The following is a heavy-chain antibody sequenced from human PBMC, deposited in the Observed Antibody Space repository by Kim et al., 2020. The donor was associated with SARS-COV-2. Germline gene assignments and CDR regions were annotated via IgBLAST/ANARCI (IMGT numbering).Heavy chain of an antibody. CDR3: AGHPRDELLYY. J-gene: IGHJ4*02. D-gene: IGHD3-10*01. CDR1: GGSISSSSYY. V-gene: IGHV4-39*01. Sequence: SETLSLTCTVSGGSISSSSYYWGWIRQPPGKGLEWIGSIYYSGSTYYNPSLKSRVTISVDTSKNQFSLKLSSVTAADTAVYYCAGHPRDELLYYWGQGTLVTVSS. CDR2: IYYSGST.